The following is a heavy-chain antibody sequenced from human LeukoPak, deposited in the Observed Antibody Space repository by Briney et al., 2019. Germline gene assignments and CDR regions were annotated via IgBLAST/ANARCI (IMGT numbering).Heavy chain of an antibody. CDR3: AKLGTDY. CDR2: ISYDGSNK. D-gene: IGHD3-16*01. Sequence: GGSLRLSCAASGFTFSSYGMHWVRQAPGKGLEWVAVISYDGSNKYYADSVKGRFTISRDNSKNTLYLQMNSLRADDTAVYYCAKLGTDYWGEGTLVTVSS. J-gene: IGHJ4*02. CDR1: GFTFSSYG. V-gene: IGHV3-30*18.